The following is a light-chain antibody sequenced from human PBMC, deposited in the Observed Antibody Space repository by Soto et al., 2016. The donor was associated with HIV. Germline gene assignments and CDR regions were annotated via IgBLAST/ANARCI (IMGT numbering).Light chain of an antibody. CDR3: EVWDDIGDQRV. CDR1: NIGDKA. V-gene: IGLV3-21*03. J-gene: IGLJ2*01. CDR2: DDN. Sequence: SYVLTQPPSVSVAPGKTARVTCGGNNIGDKAVHWFQQKPGQAPVLVVYDDNYRPSGIPERFSGSNSGHTATLTISRVEAGDEADYYCEVWDDIGDQRVFGEGTKVTVV.